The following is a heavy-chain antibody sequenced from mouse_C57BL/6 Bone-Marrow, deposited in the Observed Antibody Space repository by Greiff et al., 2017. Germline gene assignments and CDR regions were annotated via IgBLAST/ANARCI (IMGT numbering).Heavy chain of an antibody. CDR1: GYTFTSHW. CDR2: IFPGSGST. J-gene: IGHJ2*01. V-gene: IGHV1-56*01. CDR3: ARLPLLLLRYGSDY. D-gene: IGHD1-1*01. Sequence: QVQLQQSGPELVRPGASVKISCKAPGYTFTSHWMQWVRQRPGQGLEWIGEIFPGSGSTYYNEKFKGKATLTVDTSSSTAYMQLSSLTSEDSAVYFCARLPLLLLRYGSDYWGQGTTLTVSS.